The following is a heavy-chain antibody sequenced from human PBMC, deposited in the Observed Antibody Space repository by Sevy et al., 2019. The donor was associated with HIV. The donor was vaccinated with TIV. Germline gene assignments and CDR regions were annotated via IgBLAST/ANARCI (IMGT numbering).Heavy chain of an antibody. D-gene: IGHD2-8*01. J-gene: IGHJ4*02. CDR3: AREAGYCTNGVCYGQYYFDY. CDR2: IGTAGDT. Sequence: GGSLRLSCAASGFTFSSYDMHSVRQATGKGLEWVSAIGTAGDTYYPGSVKGRFTISRENAKNSLYLQMNSLRAGDTAVYYCAREAGYCTNGVCYGQYYFDYWGQGTLVTVSS. CDR1: GFTFSSYD. V-gene: IGHV3-13*01.